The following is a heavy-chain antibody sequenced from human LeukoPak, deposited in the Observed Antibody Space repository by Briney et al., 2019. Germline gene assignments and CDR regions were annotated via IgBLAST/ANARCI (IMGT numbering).Heavy chain of an antibody. CDR1: GFTVSSNY. V-gene: IGHV3-23*01. CDR2: MSGSGGST. CDR3: AKDGYYDSSAYYYVRYFDL. Sequence: RGSLRLSCAASGFTVSSNYMSWVRQAPGKGLEWVSAMSGSGGSTYYADSVKGRFTISRDNSKNTLYLQMNSLRAEDTAVYYCAKDGYYDSSAYYYVRYFDLWGRGTLVTVSS. D-gene: IGHD3-22*01. J-gene: IGHJ2*01.